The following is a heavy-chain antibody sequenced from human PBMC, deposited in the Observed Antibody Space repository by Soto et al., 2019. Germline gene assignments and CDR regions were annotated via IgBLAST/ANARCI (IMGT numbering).Heavy chain of an antibody. V-gene: IGHV4-59*01. J-gene: IGHJ6*02. D-gene: IGHD6-6*01. CDR1: GGSISSYY. CDR3: ARVSYSSSFYYYYGMDV. CDR2: IYYSGST. Sequence: QVQLQESGPGLVKPSETLSLTCTVSGGSISSYYWSWIRQPPGKGLEWIGYIYYSGSTNYNPSLKSRVTRAVDTSKNHFSLKLSSVTAADTAVYYCARVSYSSSFYYYYGMDVWGQGTTVTVSS.